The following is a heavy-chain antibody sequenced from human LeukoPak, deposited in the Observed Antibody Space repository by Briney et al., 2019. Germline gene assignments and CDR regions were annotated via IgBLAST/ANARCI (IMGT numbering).Heavy chain of an antibody. CDR2: INPSGGST. CDR3: ARDYYDSSGYPTGFDY. V-gene: IGHV1-46*01. D-gene: IGHD3-22*01. J-gene: IGHJ4*02. Sequence: ASVKVSCKASGYTFTSYYMHWVRQAPGQGLEWMGIINPSGGSTSYAQKFQGRVTMTRDTSTSTVYMELSSLGSEDTAVYYCARDYYDSSGYPTGFDYWGQGTLVTVSS. CDR1: GYTFTSYY.